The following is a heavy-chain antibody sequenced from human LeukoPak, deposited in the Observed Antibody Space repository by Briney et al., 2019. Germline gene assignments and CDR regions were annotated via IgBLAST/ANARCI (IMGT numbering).Heavy chain of an antibody. Sequence: SETLSLTCTVSGGSVSSGSYYWSWIRQPPGKGLEWIVYIYYSGSTNYNPSLKSRVTISVDTSKNQFSLKLSSVTAADTAVYYCATSVSYGSGVTNWFDPWGQGTLVTVSS. J-gene: IGHJ5*02. V-gene: IGHV4-61*01. CDR1: GGSVSSGSYY. D-gene: IGHD3-10*01. CDR2: IYYSGST. CDR3: ATSVSYGSGVTNWFDP.